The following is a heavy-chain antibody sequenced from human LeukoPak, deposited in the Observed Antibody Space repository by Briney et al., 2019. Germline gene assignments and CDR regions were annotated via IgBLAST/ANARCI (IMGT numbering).Heavy chain of an antibody. CDR1: GSNFDDYT. D-gene: IGHD5-18*01. J-gene: IGHJ4*02. CDR2: ITWDGGIT. CDR3: ATGYSYVYGLGYYFEN. V-gene: IGHV3-43*01. Sequence: GGSLRLSCAASGSNFDDYTMHWVRQAPGKGLEWVSLITWDGGITYYADSVTGRFTISRDNSKNSLYMQMNSLRTEDTALYYCATGYSYVYGLGYYFENWGQGTLVTVSS.